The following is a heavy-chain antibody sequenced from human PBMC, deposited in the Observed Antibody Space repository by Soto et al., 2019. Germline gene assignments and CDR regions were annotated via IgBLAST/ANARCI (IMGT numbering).Heavy chain of an antibody. CDR3: ARGDYGSGLELGY. V-gene: IGHV1-69*02. D-gene: IGHD3-10*01. Sequence: QVQLVQSGAEVKKPGSSVKVSCKASGGTFSSYTISWVRQAPGQGLEWMGRIIPILGIANYAQKFQGRVTITADKSTSTAYMELSSLRSEDTAVYYCARGDYGSGLELGYWGQGTLVTVSS. CDR2: IIPILGIA. J-gene: IGHJ4*02. CDR1: GGTFSSYT.